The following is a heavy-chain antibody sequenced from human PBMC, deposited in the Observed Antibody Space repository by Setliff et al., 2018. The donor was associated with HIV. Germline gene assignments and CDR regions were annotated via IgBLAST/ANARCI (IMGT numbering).Heavy chain of an antibody. D-gene: IGHD3-10*01. J-gene: IGHJ6*02. CDR3: ARTFGDLKHYNYYYTIDV. CDR1: GVYISNYH. CDR2: IHTTGSP. V-gene: IGHV4-4*08. Sequence: SETLSLTCTISGVYISNYHWGWIRQPPGRGLEWIGSIHTTGSPKNNPSLQSRVSISIDMAKSLFSLELSSVTAADTAVYYCARTFGDLKHYNYYYTIDVWGQGTTVTVSS.